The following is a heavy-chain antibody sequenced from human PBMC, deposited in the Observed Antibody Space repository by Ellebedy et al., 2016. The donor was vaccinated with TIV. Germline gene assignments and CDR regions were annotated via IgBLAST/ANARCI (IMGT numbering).Heavy chain of an antibody. J-gene: IGHJ6*02. CDR1: GYTFTGYY. CDR3: ARVGSSASKYFYGLDV. Sequence: ASVKVSCKASGYTFTGYYMHWVRQAPGQGLEWMGWINPNSGGTNYAQKFQGRVTMTRDTSTSTAYMELRSLRSDDTAVYYCARVGSSASKYFYGLDVWGQGTTVTVSS. CDR2: INPNSGGT. D-gene: IGHD2-2*01. V-gene: IGHV1-2*02.